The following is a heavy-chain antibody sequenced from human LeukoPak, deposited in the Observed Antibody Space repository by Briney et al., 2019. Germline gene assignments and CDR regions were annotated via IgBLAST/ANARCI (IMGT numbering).Heavy chain of an antibody. Sequence: SETLSLTCTVSGGSISSYYWSWIRQPPGKGLEWIAYIYYSGSTNFNPSLKNRGTISIDTSKNQFSLKLSSVTAADTAMYYCARAPDYRWFDPWGQGTLVTVSS. V-gene: IGHV4-59*01. CDR1: GGSISSYY. D-gene: IGHD4/OR15-4a*01. CDR2: IYYSGST. J-gene: IGHJ5*02. CDR3: ARAPDYRWFDP.